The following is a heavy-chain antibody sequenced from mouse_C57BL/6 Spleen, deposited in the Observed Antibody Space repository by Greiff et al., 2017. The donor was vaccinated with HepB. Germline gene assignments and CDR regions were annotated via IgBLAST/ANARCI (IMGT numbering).Heavy chain of an antibody. J-gene: IGHJ2*01. CDR2: ISSGGDYI. Sequence: EVKLEESGEGLVKPGGSLKLSCAASGFTFSSYAMSWVRQTPEKRLEWVAYISSGGDYIYYADTVKGRFTISRDNARNTLYLQMSSLKSEDTAMYYCTREGSTMVFDYWGQGTTLTVSS. CDR1: GFTFSSYA. V-gene: IGHV5-9-1*02. D-gene: IGHD2-2*01. CDR3: TREGSTMVFDY.